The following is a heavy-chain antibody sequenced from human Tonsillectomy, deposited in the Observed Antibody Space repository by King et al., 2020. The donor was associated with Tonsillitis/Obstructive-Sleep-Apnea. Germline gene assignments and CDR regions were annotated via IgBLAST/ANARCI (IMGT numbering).Heavy chain of an antibody. V-gene: IGHV4-59*01. J-gene: IGHJ4*02. CDR3: ARGYSSSWYYFDN. D-gene: IGHD6-13*01. CDR1: GGSISSYY. Sequence: QLQESGPGLVKPSETLSLTCTVSGGSISSYYWSWIRQPPGKGLEWIGYIYYSGSTNYNPSLKSRVTISVDTSKNQFSLKLSSVTAAYTAVYYCARGYSSSWYYFDNWGQGTLVTVSS. CDR2: IYYSGST.